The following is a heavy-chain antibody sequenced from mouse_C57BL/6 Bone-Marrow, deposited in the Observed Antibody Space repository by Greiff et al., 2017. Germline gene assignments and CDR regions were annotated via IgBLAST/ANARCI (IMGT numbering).Heavy chain of an antibody. D-gene: IGHD1-1*01. V-gene: IGHV1-39*01. CDR1: GYSFTDYN. CDR3: VSIYYYGSSYFDY. J-gene: IGHJ2*01. CDR2: INPNYGTT. Sequence: VQLQQSGPELVKPGASVKISCKASGYSFTDYNMNWVNQSNGKSLEWIGVINPNYGTTSYNQKFKGKATLTVDQSSSTAYMQLNSLTSEDSAVYYCVSIYYYGSSYFDYWGQGTTLTVSS.